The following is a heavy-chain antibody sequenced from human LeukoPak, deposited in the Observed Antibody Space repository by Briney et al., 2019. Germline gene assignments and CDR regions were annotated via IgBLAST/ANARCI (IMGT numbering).Heavy chain of an antibody. CDR2: IYYSGST. Sequence: SETLSLTCTVSGGSISSYYWSWIRQPPGKGLEWIGYIYYSGSTNYNPSLKSRVTISVDTSKNQFSLKLSSVTAADTAVYYCARFSYFDRLGDYWGQGTLVTVSS. CDR1: GGSISSYY. D-gene: IGHD3-9*01. V-gene: IGHV4-59*01. J-gene: IGHJ4*02. CDR3: ARFSYFDRLGDY.